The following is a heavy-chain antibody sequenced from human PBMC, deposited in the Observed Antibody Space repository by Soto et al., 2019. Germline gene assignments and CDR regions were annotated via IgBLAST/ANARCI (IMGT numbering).Heavy chain of an antibody. CDR3: ARLWQQLTSGMDV. J-gene: IGHJ6*02. D-gene: IGHD6-13*01. V-gene: IGHV3-74*01. CDR1: GFTLSSYW. Sequence: PGGSLRLSCAASGFTLSSYWMHWVRQVPGKGLVWVSRINSDGSSTTYADSVKGRFTISRDNAKNTLYLQMNSLRAEDTAVYYCARLWQQLTSGMDVWGQGTTVTVLL. CDR2: INSDGSST.